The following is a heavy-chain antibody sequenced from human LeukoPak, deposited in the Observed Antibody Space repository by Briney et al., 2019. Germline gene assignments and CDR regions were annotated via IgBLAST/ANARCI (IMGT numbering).Heavy chain of an antibody. V-gene: IGHV1-3*01. CDR3: ARDRGRGYYGSGSYPTQNNWFDP. Sequence: ASVKVSCKASGYTFTSYAMHWVRQAPGQRLEWMGWINAGNGNTKYSQKFQGRVTIARDTSASTAYMELSSLRSEDTAVYYCARDRGRGYYGSGSYPTQNNWFDPWGQGTLVTVSS. D-gene: IGHD3-10*01. CDR2: INAGNGNT. J-gene: IGHJ5*02. CDR1: GYTFTSYA.